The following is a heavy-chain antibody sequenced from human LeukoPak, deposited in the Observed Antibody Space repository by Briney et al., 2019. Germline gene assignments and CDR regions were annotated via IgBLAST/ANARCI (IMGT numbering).Heavy chain of an antibody. CDR1: GFTFGGYG. D-gene: IGHD6-13*01. Sequence: PGGSLRLSCAGSGFTFGGYGMHWFRQTPGKGLEWVAVIAYDGSRAFYADSVKGRFTISRDNAKNSVYLQMSTLRAEDTAVYYCARRIAGSATGGNFDFWGQGTLVTVSS. CDR2: IAYDGSRA. V-gene: IGHV3-33*01. J-gene: IGHJ4*02. CDR3: ARRIAGSATGGNFDF.